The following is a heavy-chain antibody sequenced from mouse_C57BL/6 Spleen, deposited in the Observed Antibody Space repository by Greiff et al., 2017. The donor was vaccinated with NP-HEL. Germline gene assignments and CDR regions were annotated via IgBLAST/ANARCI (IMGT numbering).Heavy chain of an antibody. J-gene: IGHJ3*01. V-gene: IGHV1-69*01. CDR1: GYTFTSYW. D-gene: IGHD2-1*01. CDR3: AGGNYGGFAY. CDR2: IDPSDSYT. Sequence: QVQLQQPGAELVMPGASVKLSCKASGYTFTSYWMHWVKQSPGQGLEWIGEIDPSDSYTNYNQTFKGKSTLTVDKSSSTAYMQLSSLTSEDSAVYYCAGGNYGGFAYWGQGTLVTVSA.